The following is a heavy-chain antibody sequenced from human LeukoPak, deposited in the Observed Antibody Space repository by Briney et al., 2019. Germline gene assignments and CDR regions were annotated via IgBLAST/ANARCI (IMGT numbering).Heavy chain of an antibody. CDR2: ISGSGGST. CDR1: GFTFSSYA. Sequence: PGGSLRLSCAASGFTFSSYAMSWVRQAPGKGLEWVSAISGSGGSTYYADSVKGRFTISRDNSKNTLYLQMNSLRAEDTAVYYCAKVIRIAAAGTGGGFDPWGQGTLVTVSS. V-gene: IGHV3-23*01. D-gene: IGHD6-13*01. J-gene: IGHJ5*02. CDR3: AKVIRIAAAGTGGGFDP.